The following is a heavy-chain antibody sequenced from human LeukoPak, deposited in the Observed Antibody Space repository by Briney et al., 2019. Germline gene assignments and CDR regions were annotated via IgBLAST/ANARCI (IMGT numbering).Heavy chain of an antibody. J-gene: IGHJ4*02. V-gene: IGHV4-4*07. CDR1: GDSISNYY. CDR2: IYTSGST. CDR3: AREGRDGYNYRALDY. Sequence: SETLSLTCIVSGDSISNYYWSWIRQPAGKGLEWIGRIYTSGSTNYNPSLKSRVTMSVATSKNQFSLNLSSVTASDTAVYSCAREGRDGYNYRALDYWGQGTLVSVSS. D-gene: IGHD5-24*01.